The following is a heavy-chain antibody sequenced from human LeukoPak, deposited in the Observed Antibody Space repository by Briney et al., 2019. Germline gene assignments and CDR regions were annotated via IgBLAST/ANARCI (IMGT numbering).Heavy chain of an antibody. J-gene: IGHJ4*02. V-gene: IGHV3-23*01. CDR2: ISEKGGST. D-gene: IGHD3-10*01. CDR1: GISLSNYA. CDR3: AKRGVVIRGILVVGYHQEAYHYDF. Sequence: GGSLRLSCVVSGISLSNYAMTWVRQAPGKGLEWVSYISEKGGSTTYADSVKGRFTISRDTSLNTLYLQMNNLRAEDTAVYFCAKRGVVIRGILVVGYHQEAYHYDFWGQGVLVTVSS.